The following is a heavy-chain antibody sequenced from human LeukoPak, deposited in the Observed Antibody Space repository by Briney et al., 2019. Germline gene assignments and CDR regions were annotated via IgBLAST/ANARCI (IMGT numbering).Heavy chain of an antibody. Sequence: GGSLRLSCAASGFAFSNYWMSWVRQAPGKGLEWVANIKHDGGDKHYVDSVKGRFTIARDSAKNSLNLQMHSLRAEDTAVYYCARGGNYDILTGYIFDYWGQGTLVTVSS. J-gene: IGHJ4*02. V-gene: IGHV3-7*03. CDR2: IKHDGGDK. CDR1: GFAFSNYW. D-gene: IGHD3-9*01. CDR3: ARGGNYDILTGYIFDY.